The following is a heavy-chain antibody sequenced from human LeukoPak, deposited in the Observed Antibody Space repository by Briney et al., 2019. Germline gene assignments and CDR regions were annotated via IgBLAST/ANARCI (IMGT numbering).Heavy chain of an antibody. Sequence: PSETLSLTCTVSGGSISSGDYYWSWIRQPPGKGLEWIGYIYYSGSTYYNPSLKSRVTISVDTSKNQFSLKLSSVTAADTAVYYCARALYSSGWYFGRSSGEPFDYWGQGTLVTVSS. CDR2: IYYSGST. CDR1: GGSISSGDYY. D-gene: IGHD6-19*01. CDR3: ARALYSSGWYFGRSSGEPFDY. V-gene: IGHV4-30-4*01. J-gene: IGHJ4*02.